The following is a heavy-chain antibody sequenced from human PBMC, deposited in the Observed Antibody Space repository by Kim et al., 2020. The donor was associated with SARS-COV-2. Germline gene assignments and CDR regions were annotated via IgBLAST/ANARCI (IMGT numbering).Heavy chain of an antibody. CDR3: ARESDVAGNDY. CDR2: I. J-gene: IGHJ4*02. D-gene: IGHD6-19*01. V-gene: IGHV3-48*03. Sequence: IHYADSVKGRFTISRGNAKNSLYLQMNSLRAEDTAVYYCARESDVAGNDYWGQGSLVTVSS.